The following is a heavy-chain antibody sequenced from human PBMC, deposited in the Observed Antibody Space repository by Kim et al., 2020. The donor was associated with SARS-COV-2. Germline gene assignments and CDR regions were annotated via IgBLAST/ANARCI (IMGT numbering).Heavy chain of an antibody. D-gene: IGHD2-15*01. Sequence: GGSLRLSCAASGFTFSSYGMHWVRQAPGKGLEWVAVISYDGSNKYYADSVKGRFTISRDNSKNTLYLQMNSLRAEDTAVYYCAKAKGAFCSGGSCPRADYWGQGTLVTVSS. J-gene: IGHJ4*02. CDR2: ISYDGSNK. CDR1: GFTFSSYG. CDR3: AKAKGAFCSGGSCPRADY. V-gene: IGHV3-30*18.